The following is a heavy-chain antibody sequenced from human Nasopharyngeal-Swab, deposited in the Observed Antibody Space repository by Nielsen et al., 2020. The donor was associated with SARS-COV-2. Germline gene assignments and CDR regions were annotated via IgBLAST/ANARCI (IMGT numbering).Heavy chain of an antibody. CDR2: IYSSGST. CDR1: GGSISSSSYY. CDR3: ATYGYGSYYYYYMDV. J-gene: IGHJ6*03. V-gene: IGHV4-39*01. D-gene: IGHD5-18*01. Sequence: SATLSLTCTVSGGSISSSSYYWGWIRQPPGKGLEWIGSIYSSGSTYYNPSLKSRVTISVDTSKNQFSLKLSSVTAADTAVYYCATYGYGSYYYYYMDVWGKGTTVTVSS.